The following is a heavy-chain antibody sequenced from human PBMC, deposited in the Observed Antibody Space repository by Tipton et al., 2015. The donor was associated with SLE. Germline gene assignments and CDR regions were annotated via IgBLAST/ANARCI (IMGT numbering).Heavy chain of an antibody. CDR2: INHSGST. Sequence: TLSLTCAVYGGSFSGYYWSWIRQPPGKGLEWIGEINHSGSTNYNPSLKRRVTISVDTSKNQFSLKLSSVTAADTAVYYCARGGLGHSGSSALEWFQHWSRGTLVTISS. J-gene: IGHJ1*01. V-gene: IGHV4-34*01. CDR1: GGSFSGYY. CDR3: ARGGLGHSGSSALEWFQH. D-gene: IGHD6-6*01.